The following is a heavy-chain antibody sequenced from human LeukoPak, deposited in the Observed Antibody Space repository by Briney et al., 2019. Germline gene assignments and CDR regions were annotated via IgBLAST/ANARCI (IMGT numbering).Heavy chain of an antibody. D-gene: IGHD1-26*01. J-gene: IGHJ4*02. CDR1: GFTFSSYA. CDR3: AREGGSYYEIDY. CDR2: ISSNGGST. Sequence: GRSLRLSCAASGFTFSSYAMHWVRQAQGKGLEYVSAISSNGGSTYYANSVKGRFTISRDNSKNTLYLQMGSLRAEDMAVYYCAREGGSYYEIDYWGQGTLVTVSS. V-gene: IGHV3-64*01.